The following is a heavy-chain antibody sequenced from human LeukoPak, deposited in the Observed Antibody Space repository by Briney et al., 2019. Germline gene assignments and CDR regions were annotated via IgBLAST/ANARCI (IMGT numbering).Heavy chain of an antibody. V-gene: IGHV3-33*06. CDR3: AKEDYHFSATYPFDY. CDR2: IWSDINSK. D-gene: IGHD3-3*01. CDR1: GFTFSIHG. Sequence: GGSLRLSCAASGFTFSIHGIHWVRQAPGKGLEWVAVIWSDINSKYYVDSVKGRFTISRDNSKNTVYLQMNSLRAEDTAVYYCAKEDYHFSATYPFDYWGQGTLVTVSS. J-gene: IGHJ4*02.